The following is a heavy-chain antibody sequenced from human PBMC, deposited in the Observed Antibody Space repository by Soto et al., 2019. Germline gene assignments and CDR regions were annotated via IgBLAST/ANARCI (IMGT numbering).Heavy chain of an antibody. CDR1: GFTFTTYA. CDR2: ISDSGHKT. D-gene: IGHD3-9*01. J-gene: IGHJ6*02. Sequence: EVQLLESGGGLAQPAGSLRLSCAASGFTFTTYAMVWVRQAPGKGLEWVSTISDSGHKTYYADSVKGRFTISRDNSKNTLFLQLNSLRAEDTAVYYCAKVALVMGFYYYAMYVWGQGTTVTVSS. CDR3: AKVALVMGFYYYAMYV. V-gene: IGHV3-23*01.